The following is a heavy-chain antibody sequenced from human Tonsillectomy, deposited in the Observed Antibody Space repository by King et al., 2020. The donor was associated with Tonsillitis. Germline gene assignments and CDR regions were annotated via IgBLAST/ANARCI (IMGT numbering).Heavy chain of an antibody. V-gene: IGHV3-23*04. CDR1: GFTFSSYA. J-gene: IGHJ4*02. CDR2: ISGSGCSI. D-gene: IGHD2-21*02. CDR3: AKLGGVVVTAIGY. Sequence: VQLVESGGGLVQPGGSLRLSCAASGFTFSSYAMGWVRQAPGKGLEWVSVISGSGCSIFYADSVKGRFTISRDNSKNTLYLQMNSLRAEDTAVYYCAKLGGVVVTAIGYWGQGTLVTVSS.